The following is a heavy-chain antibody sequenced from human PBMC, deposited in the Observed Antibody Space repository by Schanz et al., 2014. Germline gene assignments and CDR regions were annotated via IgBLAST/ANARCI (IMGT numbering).Heavy chain of an antibody. CDR1: GYTFTDYH. V-gene: IGHV1-2*06. J-gene: IGHJ5*02. CDR3: AREGTVIRGLSGWFDP. CDR2: INPNSGGT. D-gene: IGHD3-10*01. Sequence: QVQLVQSGAEVKKPGASVKVSCKSSGYTFTDYHIHWVRQAPGQGLEYMGRINPNSGGTNFAQKFQGRVTMTRDTSISPVYMELRRLRSDDPAVYYCAREGTVIRGLSGWFDPWGQGTLVTVSS.